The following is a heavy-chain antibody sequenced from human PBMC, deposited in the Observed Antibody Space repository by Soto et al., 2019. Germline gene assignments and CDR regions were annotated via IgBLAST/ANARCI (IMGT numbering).Heavy chain of an antibody. V-gene: IGHV3-30-3*01. CDR1: GFTFSSYA. J-gene: IGHJ3*02. CDR3: ARDALAGHAFDI. Sequence: GGSLRLSCAASGFTFSSYAMHWVRQAPGKGLEWVAVISYDGSNKYYADSVKGRFTISRDNSKNTLYLQMNSLRAEDTAVYYCARDALAGHAFDIWGQGTMVTVSS. CDR2: ISYDGSNK. D-gene: IGHD3-16*01.